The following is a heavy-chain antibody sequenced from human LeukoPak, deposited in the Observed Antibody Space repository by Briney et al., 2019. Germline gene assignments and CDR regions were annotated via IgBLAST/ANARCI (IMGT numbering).Heavy chain of an antibody. Sequence: PGGSLRLSCAASGFTFDDFGMSWVRQAPGKGLWLVSRINSDGSSTSYADSVKGRFTISRDNAKNTLYLQMTSLSTHDTAVYYCARDLTDDVAPFDYWRGGTLVTVSS. J-gene: IGHJ4*02. CDR3: ARDLTDDVAPFDY. CDR1: GFTFDDFG. D-gene: IGHD3-3*01. V-gene: IGHV3-74*01. CDR2: INSDGSST.